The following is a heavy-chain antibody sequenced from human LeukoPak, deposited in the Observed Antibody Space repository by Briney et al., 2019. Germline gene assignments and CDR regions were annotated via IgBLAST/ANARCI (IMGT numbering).Heavy chain of an antibody. Sequence: GGSLRLSCAASGFTFSSYEMNWVRQAPGKGLEWVSYISSSGSTIYYADSVKGRFTISRDNAKNSLYLQMNSLRAEDTAVYYCARVGPWVDPDYYYYYMDVWGKGTTVTVSS. V-gene: IGHV3-48*03. CDR2: ISSSGSTI. J-gene: IGHJ6*03. CDR3: ARVGPWVDPDYYYYYMDV. CDR1: GFTFSSYE. D-gene: IGHD3-16*01.